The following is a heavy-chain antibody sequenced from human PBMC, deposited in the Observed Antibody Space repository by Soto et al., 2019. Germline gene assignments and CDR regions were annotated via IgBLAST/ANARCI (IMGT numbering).Heavy chain of an antibody. CDR3: ARWSNNKVVDP. J-gene: IGHJ5*02. V-gene: IGHV3-33*01. CDR2: IWYDGSEK. Sequence: QVQLVESGGGVVQPGRSLRLSCEGSGFTFRNHGMHWIRQSLGKGLEWLAVIWYDGSEKYYADSVKGRFTISRDNSKNTLYLQMNSLKVEDTAIYYCARWSNNKVVDPWGQGTVVTVS. CDR1: GFTFRNHG. D-gene: IGHD1-1*01.